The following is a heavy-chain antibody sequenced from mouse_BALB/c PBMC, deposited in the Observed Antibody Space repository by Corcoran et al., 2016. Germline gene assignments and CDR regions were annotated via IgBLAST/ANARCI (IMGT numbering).Heavy chain of an antibody. CDR3: AITDGYDGRLAY. V-gene: IGHV3-6*02. D-gene: IGHD2-2*01. Sequence: DVQLQESGPGLVKPSQSLSLTCSVTGYSITSGYYWNWIRHFPGNKLEWMGYISYDGSHNYNPSLKHRISITRDTSKNQFFLKLNSVTTEDTATEYWAITDGYDGRLAYWGQGTLVTVSA. CDR2: ISYDGSH. CDR1: GYSITSGYY. J-gene: IGHJ3*01.